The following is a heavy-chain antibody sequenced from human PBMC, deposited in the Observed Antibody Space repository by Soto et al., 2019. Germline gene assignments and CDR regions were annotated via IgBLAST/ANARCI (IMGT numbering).Heavy chain of an antibody. CDR2: IYNSGST. CDR1: GGSISSYY. Sequence: SETLSLTCTVSGGSISSYYWSWLRQPPGKGLEWIASIYNSGSTNYGPSLKSRVTISIDTSKNQFSLKLTSLTAADTAVYYCARHPAGLRYFDYWGPGTLVTVSS. D-gene: IGHD3-9*01. CDR3: ARHPAGLRYFDY. V-gene: IGHV4-59*08. J-gene: IGHJ4*02.